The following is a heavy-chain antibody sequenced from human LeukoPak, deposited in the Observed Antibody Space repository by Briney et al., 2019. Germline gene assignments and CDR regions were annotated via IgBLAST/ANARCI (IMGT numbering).Heavy chain of an antibody. Sequence: SETLSLTCAVYGGSFSGYYWSWIRQPPGKGLEWIGEINHSGSTNYNPSLKSRVTISVDTSKNQFSLKLSSVTAADTAVYYCARALNDPTRGYSGYADYWGQGTLVTVSS. D-gene: IGHD5-12*01. J-gene: IGHJ4*02. CDR1: GGSFSGYY. V-gene: IGHV4-34*01. CDR2: INHSGST. CDR3: ARALNDPTRGYSGYADY.